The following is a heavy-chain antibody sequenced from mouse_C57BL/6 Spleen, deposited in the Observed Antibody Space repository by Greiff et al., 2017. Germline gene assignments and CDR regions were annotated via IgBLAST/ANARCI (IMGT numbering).Heavy chain of an antibody. V-gene: IGHV5-15*01. CDR2: ISNLAYSI. J-gene: IGHJ4*01. D-gene: IGHD2-5*01. CDR1: GFTFSDYG. CDR3: ARKAYYSNLYAMDY. Sequence: EVQRVESGGGLVQPGGSLKLSCAASGFTFSDYGMAWVRQAPRKGPEWVAFISNLAYSIYYADTVTGRFTISRENAKNTLYLEMSSLRSEDTAMYYCARKAYYSNLYAMDYWGQGTSVTVSS.